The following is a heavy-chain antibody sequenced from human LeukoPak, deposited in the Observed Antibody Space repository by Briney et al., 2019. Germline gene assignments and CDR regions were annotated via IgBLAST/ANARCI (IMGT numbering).Heavy chain of an antibody. CDR3: AREITMIVVVMDAFDI. D-gene: IGHD3-22*01. CDR1: GGSISSGSYY. V-gene: IGHV4-61*02. J-gene: IGHJ3*02. Sequence: PSQTLSLTCTVSGGSISSGSYYWSWIRQPAGKGLEWIGRIYTSGSTNYNPSLKSRVTISVDTSKNQFSLKLSSVTAADTAVYYCAREITMIVVVMDAFDIWGQGTMVTVSS. CDR2: IYTSGST.